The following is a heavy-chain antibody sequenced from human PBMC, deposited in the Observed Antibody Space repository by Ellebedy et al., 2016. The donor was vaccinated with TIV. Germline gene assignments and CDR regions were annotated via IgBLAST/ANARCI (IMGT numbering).Heavy chain of an antibody. V-gene: IGHV3-23*01. CDR2: ISGSATIT. CDR1: QFTFNTYG. Sequence: GGSLRLXXAASQFTFNTYGMAWVRQAPGKGLEWVSTISGSATITYADSVRGRFTISRDFSTDTLFLQMNTLRAEDTAIYYCATRRACSGGICYGMDHWGQGTLVTVSS. D-gene: IGHD2-8*02. CDR3: ATRRACSGGICYGMDH. J-gene: IGHJ4*02.